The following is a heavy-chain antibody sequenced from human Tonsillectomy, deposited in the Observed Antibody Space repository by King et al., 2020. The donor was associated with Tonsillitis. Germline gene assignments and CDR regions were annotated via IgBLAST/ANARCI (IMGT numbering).Heavy chain of an antibody. D-gene: IGHD3-16*02. J-gene: IGHJ4*02. V-gene: IGHV3-74*01. CDR2: INSDGSST. CDR3: ARDENYDYVWGSYPGYYFDY. Sequence: VQLVESGGGLVQPGGSLRLSCAASGFTFSSYWMHWVRQAPGKGLVWVSRINSDGSSTSYADSVKGRFTISRDNAKNTLYLQMNSLRAEDTAVYYCARDENYDYVWGSYPGYYFDYWGQGTLVTVSS. CDR1: GFTFSSYW.